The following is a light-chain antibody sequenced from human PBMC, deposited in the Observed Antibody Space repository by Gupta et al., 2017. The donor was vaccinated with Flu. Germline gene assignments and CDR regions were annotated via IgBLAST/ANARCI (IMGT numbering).Light chain of an antibody. V-gene: IGLV4-69*01. CDR3: QTWGSGVVV. CDR2: LHSDGSH. CDR1: SGHSTYA. Sequence: VNLTCTLSSGHSTYAIAWHQQQPGKGPRYLMKLHSDGSHTKGDDIPDRFSGSSSGAERNLIISSLQSEDEADYFCQTWGSGVVVFGGGTKLTVL. J-gene: IGLJ3*02.